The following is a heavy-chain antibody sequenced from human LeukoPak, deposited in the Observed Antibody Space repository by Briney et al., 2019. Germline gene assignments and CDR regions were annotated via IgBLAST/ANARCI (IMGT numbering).Heavy chain of an antibody. CDR3: ARDGYCSSTSCYPLSNYYYGMDV. Sequence: GGSLRLSCAASGFTFSSYSMTWVRQAPGKGLEWVSYISSSSTIYYADSVKGRFTISRDNAKNSPYLQMNSLRAEDTAVYYCARDGYCSSTSCYPLSNYYYGMDVWGQGTTVTVSS. D-gene: IGHD2-2*01. CDR1: GFTFSSYS. J-gene: IGHJ6*02. CDR2: ISSSSTI. V-gene: IGHV3-48*01.